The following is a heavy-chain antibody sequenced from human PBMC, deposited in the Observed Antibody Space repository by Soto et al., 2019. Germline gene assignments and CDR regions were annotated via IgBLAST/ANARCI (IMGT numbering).Heavy chain of an antibody. CDR1: GGSMSSGDYY. J-gene: IGHJ4*02. Sequence: QVQLQESGPGLVKPSQTLSLTCAVSGGSMSSGDYYWNWIRQHPEKGLEWIGYINYRGSTFYNPSLKSRVTLYVDTSKNQFSLKLTSVTAADTAMYYCARDAPGAATYWGKGTLVTVSS. D-gene: IGHD6-13*01. CDR2: INYRGST. V-gene: IGHV4-31*11. CDR3: ARDAPGAATY.